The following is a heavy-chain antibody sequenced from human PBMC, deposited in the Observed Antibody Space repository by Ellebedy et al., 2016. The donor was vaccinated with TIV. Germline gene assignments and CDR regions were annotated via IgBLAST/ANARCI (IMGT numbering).Heavy chain of an antibody. V-gene: IGHV3-30*02. J-gene: IGHJ6*02. CDR1: GFTFSSHG. CDR2: IRFDGNNA. D-gene: IGHD3-10*01. CDR3: ASDRGNYGGAPYNGMDI. Sequence: GESLKISCAASGFTFSSHGMNWVRQAPGKGLEWVAFIRFDGNNAYYADSAKGRFTISRDNSKNTLYLQMDSLRVEETAVYYCASDRGNYGGAPYNGMDIWGQGTTVTVSS.